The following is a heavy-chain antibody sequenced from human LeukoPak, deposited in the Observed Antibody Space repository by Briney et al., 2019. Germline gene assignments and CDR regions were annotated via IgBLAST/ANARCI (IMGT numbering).Heavy chain of an antibody. CDR3: ARALSAVTNYYYYMDV. D-gene: IGHD2-21*02. CDR1: GYTFTSYY. V-gene: IGHV1-46*01. Sequence: ASVKVSCKASGYTFTSYYMHWVRQAPGQGLEWMGIINPSGGSTSYAQKFQGRVTMTRDMSTSTVYMELSSLRSEDTAVYYCARALSAVTNYYYYMDVWGKGTTVTVSS. CDR2: INPSGGST. J-gene: IGHJ6*03.